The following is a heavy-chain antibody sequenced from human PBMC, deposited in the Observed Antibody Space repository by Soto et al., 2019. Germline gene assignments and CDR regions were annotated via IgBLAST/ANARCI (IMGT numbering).Heavy chain of an antibody. CDR3: AKYDFWSGYYFAY. V-gene: IGHV3-23*01. J-gene: IGHJ4*02. D-gene: IGHD3-3*01. Sequence: PGGSLRLSCAASVFTFSSYAMSWVRQAPGKGLEWVSAISGSGGSTYYADSVKGRFTISRDNSKNTLYLQMNSLRAEDTAVYYCAKYDFWSGYYFAYWGQGTLVTVSS. CDR2: ISGSGGST. CDR1: VFTFSSYA.